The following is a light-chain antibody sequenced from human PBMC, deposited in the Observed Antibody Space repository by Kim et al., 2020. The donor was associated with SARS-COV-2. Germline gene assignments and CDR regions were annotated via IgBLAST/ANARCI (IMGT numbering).Light chain of an antibody. CDR2: LNSDGSH. CDR1: SGHSSYA. J-gene: IGLJ3*02. V-gene: IGLV4-69*01. Sequence: SVKLTGTLSSGHSSYAIAWHQQQPEKGPRYLMKLNSDGSHSKGDGIPDRFSGSSSGAERYLTISSLQSEDEADYYCQTWGTGIHVFGGGTQLTVL. CDR3: QTWGTGIHV.